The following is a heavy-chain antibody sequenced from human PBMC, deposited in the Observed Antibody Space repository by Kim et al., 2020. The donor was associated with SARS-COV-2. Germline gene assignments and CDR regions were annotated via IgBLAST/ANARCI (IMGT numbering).Heavy chain of an antibody. Sequence: ASVKVSCKASGYTFTGYYMHWVRQAPGQGLEWMGRINPNSGGTNYAQKFQGRVTMTRDTSISTAYMELSRLRSDDTAVYYCARLAGYSYGESKGGVDYWGQGTLVTVSS. V-gene: IGHV1-2*06. D-gene: IGHD5-18*01. CDR3: ARLAGYSYGESKGGVDY. CDR2: INPNSGGT. J-gene: IGHJ4*02. CDR1: GYTFTGYY.